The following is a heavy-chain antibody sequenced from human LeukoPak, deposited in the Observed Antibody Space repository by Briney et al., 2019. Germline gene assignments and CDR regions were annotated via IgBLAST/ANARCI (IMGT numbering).Heavy chain of an antibody. V-gene: IGHV3-30-3*01. CDR3: ARDHSSCSGGSCYLGY. Sequence: GRSLRLSCAASGFTFRSYAMHWVRQAPGRGLEWVAFISYDGSNKYYPDSVKGRFTISRDNSKNTLYLQMNSLRADDTAVYYCARDHSSCSGGSCYLGYWGQGTLVTVSS. CDR1: GFTFRSYA. CDR2: ISYDGSNK. J-gene: IGHJ4*02. D-gene: IGHD2-15*01.